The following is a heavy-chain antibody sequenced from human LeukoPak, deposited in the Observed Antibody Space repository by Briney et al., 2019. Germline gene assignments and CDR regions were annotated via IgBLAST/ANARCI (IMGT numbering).Heavy chain of an antibody. V-gene: IGHV4-34*08. CDR2: IDHSGST. CDR3: ALVLYHSGRPGP. Sequence: SETLSLTCAVYDLNIMHYYWSWIRQPPGKGLEYIGEIDHSGSTTYNPSLRGRVSISTDTSRNQFSLKVNSMTAADTGIYYCALVLYHSGRPGPWGQGTLVTVSS. J-gene: IGHJ5*02. CDR1: DLNIMHYY. D-gene: IGHD2-8*02.